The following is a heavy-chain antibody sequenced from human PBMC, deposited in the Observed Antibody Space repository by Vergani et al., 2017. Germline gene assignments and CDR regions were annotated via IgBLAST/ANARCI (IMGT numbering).Heavy chain of an antibody. V-gene: IGHV1-69*02. J-gene: IGHJ5*02. CDR1: GGTFSSYT. Sequence: VQLVQSGAEVKKPGSSVKASCKASGGTFSSYTISWVRQAPGQGLEWMGRIIPILGIANYAQKFQGRVTITADKSTSTAYMELSSLRSEDTAVYYCARVPEVAATGWFDPWGQGTLVTVSS. CDR3: ARVPEVAATGWFDP. CDR2: IIPILGIA. D-gene: IGHD2-15*01.